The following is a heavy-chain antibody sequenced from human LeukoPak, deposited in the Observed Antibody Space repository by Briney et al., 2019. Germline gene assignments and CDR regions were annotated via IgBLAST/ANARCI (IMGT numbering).Heavy chain of an antibody. CDR1: GFIFGGYV. CDR2: ISGNGGIT. Sequence: GGSLRLSCAASGFIFGGYVMSWVRQAPGKGLEWVSSISGNGGITYYADSLKGRFIISRDNSTNTLYLQMNGLRAEDTAIYYCVKAGNWDQGYYYYGMDAWGQGTTVTVS. V-gene: IGHV3-23*01. J-gene: IGHJ6*02. CDR3: VKAGNWDQGYYYYGMDA. D-gene: IGHD7-27*01.